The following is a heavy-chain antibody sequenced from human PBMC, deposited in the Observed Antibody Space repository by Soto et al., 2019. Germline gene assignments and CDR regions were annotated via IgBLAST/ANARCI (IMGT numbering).Heavy chain of an antibody. Sequence: QVQLVQSGAEVKKPGASVKVSCKASGYTFTSYGISWVRQAPGQGLEWMGWISAYNGNKKYAQKLQGRVTMTTDTPTSTAYMELSSLRSADTAVYYCARELGQQLFDYWGQGTLVTVSS. CDR2: ISAYNGNK. CDR3: ARELGQQLFDY. V-gene: IGHV1-18*01. D-gene: IGHD6-13*01. CDR1: GYTFTSYG. J-gene: IGHJ4*02.